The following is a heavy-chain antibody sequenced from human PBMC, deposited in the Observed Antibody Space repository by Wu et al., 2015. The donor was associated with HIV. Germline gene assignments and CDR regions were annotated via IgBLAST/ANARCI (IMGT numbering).Heavy chain of an antibody. D-gene: IGHD5-24*01. CDR2: INPSENRV. Sequence: QVQLVQSGAEVKKPGASVKVSCKASGYTFTTYYIHWVRQAHGQGLEWVGVINPSENRVSYAQTFQGRVTMTRDTSTNTVHMELRSLKTEDTAVYFCANRNRVGNMEAFDMWGQGTKVIVSS. CDR3: ANRNRVGNMEAFDM. CDR1: GYTFTTYY. V-gene: IGHV1-46*03. J-gene: IGHJ3*02.